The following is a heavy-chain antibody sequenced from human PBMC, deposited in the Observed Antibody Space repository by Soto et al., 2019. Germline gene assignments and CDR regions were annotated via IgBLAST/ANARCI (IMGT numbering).Heavy chain of an antibody. Sequence: SETLSLTCTVSGGSISSGGYYWSWIRQHPGKGLEWIGYIYYGGSTYYNPSLKSRVTISVDTSKNQFSLKLSSVTAADTAVYYCARTGIRLPGGYYYGMDVWGQGTTVTVSS. V-gene: IGHV4-31*03. CDR2: IYYGGST. CDR1: GGSISSGGYY. D-gene: IGHD5-18*01. CDR3: ARTGIRLPGGYYYGMDV. J-gene: IGHJ6*02.